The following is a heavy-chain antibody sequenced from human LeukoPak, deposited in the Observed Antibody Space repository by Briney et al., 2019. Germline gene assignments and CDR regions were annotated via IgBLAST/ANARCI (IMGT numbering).Heavy chain of an antibody. V-gene: IGHV3-7*04. CDR2: IKQDGSEK. J-gene: IGHJ4*02. D-gene: IGHD3-16*01. CDR1: GFTFSTYW. CDR3: ARGSAYHIY. Sequence: GGSLRLSCAASGFTFSTYWMNWVRQAPGKGLEWVANIKQDGSEKYYVDSVKGRFTIFRDNSKNSLYLQMNSLRAEDTAVYYCARGSAYHIYWGQGTLVTVSS.